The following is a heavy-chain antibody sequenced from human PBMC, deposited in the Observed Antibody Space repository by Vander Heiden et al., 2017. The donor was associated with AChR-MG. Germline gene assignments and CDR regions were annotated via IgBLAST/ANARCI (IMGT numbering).Heavy chain of an antibody. CDR2: FDPEDGET. J-gene: IGHJ6*02. V-gene: IGHV1-24*01. Sequence: QVQLVQSGAEVKKPGASVKVSCQVSGYTLTEFSMHWVRQAPGKGLEWMGGFDPEDGETIYAQKFQGRVTMTEDTSTDTAYMELSSLRSEDTAVYYCATGSPYSSGWSRYYYYYGMDVWGQGTTVTLSS. CDR1: GYTLTEFS. CDR3: ATGSPYSSGWSRYYYYYGMDV. D-gene: IGHD6-19*01.